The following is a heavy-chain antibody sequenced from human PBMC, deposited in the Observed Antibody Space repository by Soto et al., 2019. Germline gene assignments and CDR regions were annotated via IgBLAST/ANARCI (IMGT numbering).Heavy chain of an antibody. CDR1: GGSISSYY. V-gene: IGHV4-59*01. D-gene: IGHD2-2*01. Sequence: SETLSLTCTVSGGSISSYYWSWIRQPPGKGLEWIGYIYYSGSTNYNPSLKSRVTISVDTSKNQFSLKLSSVTAADTAVYYCARWIVVEQAALHPLNWFDTWGQGTLVTVSS. CDR3: ARWIVVEQAALHPLNWFDT. J-gene: IGHJ5*02. CDR2: IYYSGST.